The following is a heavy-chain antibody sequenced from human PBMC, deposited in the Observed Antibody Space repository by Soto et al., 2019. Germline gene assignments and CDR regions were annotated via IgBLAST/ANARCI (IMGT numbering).Heavy chain of an antibody. D-gene: IGHD3-10*01. CDR1: NASISSRKW. V-gene: IGHV4-4*02. Sequence: SETLSLTCTVSNASISSRKWWTWVRQTPGKGLEWIGEIYHSGSINHNPSLKSRVTMSVDKSKNQFSLKMTSVTAADTGVYYCASKFGELLVDAFDIWGQGTEVT. J-gene: IGHJ3*02. CDR2: IYHSGSI. CDR3: ASKFGELLVDAFDI.